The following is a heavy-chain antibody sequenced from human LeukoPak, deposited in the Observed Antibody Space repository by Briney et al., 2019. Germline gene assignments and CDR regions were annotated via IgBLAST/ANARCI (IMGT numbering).Heavy chain of an antibody. V-gene: IGHV4-30-4*08. CDR2: IYYSGST. CDR3: ARAVGGDYDFWSGYLFDY. J-gene: IGHJ4*02. CDR1: GGSISSYY. Sequence: SETLSLTCTVSGGSISSYYWSWIRQPPGKGLEWIGYIYYSGSTYYNPSLKSRVTISVDTSKNQFSLKLSSVTAADTAVYYCARAVGGDYDFWSGYLFDYWGQGTLVTVSS. D-gene: IGHD3-3*01.